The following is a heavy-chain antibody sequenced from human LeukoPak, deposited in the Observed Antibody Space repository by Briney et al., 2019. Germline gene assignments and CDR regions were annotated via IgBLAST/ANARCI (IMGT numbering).Heavy chain of an antibody. CDR3: ARTTSSGWYFDY. V-gene: IGHV2-70*04. D-gene: IGHD6-19*01. J-gene: IGHJ4*02. CDR1: GFSLTTSGMR. Sequence: SGPALVKPTQTLTLTCTFSGFSLTTSGMRVNWIRQPPGKALEWLARIDWDDDKYYRTSLKTRLTISKDTSENQVVLTMTNMDPVDTATYYCARTTSSGWYFDYWGQGTLVTVSS. CDR2: IDWDDDK.